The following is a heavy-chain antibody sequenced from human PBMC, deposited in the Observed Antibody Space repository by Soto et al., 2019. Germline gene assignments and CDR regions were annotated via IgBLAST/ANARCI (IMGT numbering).Heavy chain of an antibody. Sequence: GGSLRLSCAASGFTFSSYWMSWVRQAPGKGLEWVANIKQDGSEKYYVDSVKGRFTISRDNAKNSLYLQMNSLRAEDTAVYYCARGLGVGYHYYYYGMDVWGQGTTVTVSS. CDR1: GFTFSSYW. D-gene: IGHD2-8*02. CDR3: ARGLGVGYHYYYYGMDV. CDR2: IKQDGSEK. V-gene: IGHV3-7*03. J-gene: IGHJ6*02.